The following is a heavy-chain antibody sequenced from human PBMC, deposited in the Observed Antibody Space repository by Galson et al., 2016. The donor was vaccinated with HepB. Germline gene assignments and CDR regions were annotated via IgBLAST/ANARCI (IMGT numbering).Heavy chain of an antibody. V-gene: IGHV4-31*03. CDR2: IHYRGST. J-gene: IGHJ3*02. Sequence: TLSLTCIVSGGSISSGGHKWNWIRQYPGEGLEWIGYIHYRGSTYYNPSLKSRVSLSVDTSRNQFSLKLTSVTAADTALYYCARMTDDRVVVQLFYAFDIWGRGTMVTVSS. CDR3: ARMTDDRVVVQLFYAFDI. D-gene: IGHD2-15*01. CDR1: GGSISSGGHK.